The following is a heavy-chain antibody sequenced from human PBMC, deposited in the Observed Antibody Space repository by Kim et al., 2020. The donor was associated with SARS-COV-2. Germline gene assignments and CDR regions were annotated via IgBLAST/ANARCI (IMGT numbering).Heavy chain of an antibody. CDR3: ARAAAAMCLYYFDF. CDR2: IYYSGST. CDR1: GGSISSSSYY. J-gene: IGHJ4*01. V-gene: IGHV4-39*01. Sequence: SETLSLTCTFSGGSISSSSYYWGWIRQHPGKGLEWIGSIYYSGSTYYNPSLKSRVTISVDTSKNQFSLKLSSVTAADTAVYYCARAAAAMCLYYFDFWC. D-gene: IGHD6-25*01.